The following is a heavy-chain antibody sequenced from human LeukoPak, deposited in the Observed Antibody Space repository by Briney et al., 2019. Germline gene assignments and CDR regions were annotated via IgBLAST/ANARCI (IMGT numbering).Heavy chain of an antibody. CDR1: GGSITSYH. CDR2: IYYSGST. J-gene: IGHJ4*02. Sequence: SETLSLTCTISGGSITSYHWSWIRQPPGKGLEWIGYIYYSGSTNYNPSLKSRVTISVGTSKNQFSLNLRSVTAADTAVYYCVRGSRDGYNHFDYWGQGTLVTVSS. V-gene: IGHV4-59*01. CDR3: VRGSRDGYNHFDY. D-gene: IGHD5-24*01.